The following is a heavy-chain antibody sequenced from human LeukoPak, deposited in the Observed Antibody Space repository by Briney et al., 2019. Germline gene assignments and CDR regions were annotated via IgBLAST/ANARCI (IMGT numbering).Heavy chain of an antibody. V-gene: IGHV3-21*01. D-gene: IGHD2-2*03. CDR2: ISSSSSHI. CDR3: AREMGTVVVPAGLDP. CDR1: GFTFSSYS. J-gene: IGHJ5*02. Sequence: GGSLRLSCAASGFTFSSYSMNWVRQAPGKGLEWVSSISSSSSHIYYADSVKGRFTISRDNAKNSLYLQMNSLRAEDTAVYYCAREMGTVVVPAGLDPWGQGTLVTVSS.